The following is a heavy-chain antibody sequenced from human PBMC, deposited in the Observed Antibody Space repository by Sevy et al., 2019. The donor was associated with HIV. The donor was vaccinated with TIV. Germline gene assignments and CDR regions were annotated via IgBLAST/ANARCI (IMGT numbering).Heavy chain of an antibody. D-gene: IGHD3-22*01. CDR1: GFTFSYYT. J-gene: IGHJ4*02. Sequence: GGSLRLSCAASGFTFSYYTMNWVRQAPGKGLEWVSSISSGSSYIFYADSMKGRFTVSRDNAKKSLFLQMNSLRDEDTALYYCARSTDYYDNSGYDSWGRGTLVTVSS. CDR2: ISSGSSYI. V-gene: IGHV3-21*03. CDR3: ARSTDYYDNSGYDS.